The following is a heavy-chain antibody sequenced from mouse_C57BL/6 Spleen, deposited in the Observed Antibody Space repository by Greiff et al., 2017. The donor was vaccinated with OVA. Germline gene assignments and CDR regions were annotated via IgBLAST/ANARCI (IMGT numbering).Heavy chain of an antibody. Sequence: EVKLQESVAELVRPGASVKLSCTASGFNIKNTYMHWVKQRPEQGLEWIGRIDPANGNTKYAPKVPGKATITADTSSHTAYLQLSSLTSADTAIDYCARGNWDVGDYWGQGTTLTVSS. V-gene: IGHV14-3*01. CDR2: IDPANGNT. CDR3: ARGNWDVGDY. J-gene: IGHJ2*01. CDR1: GFNIKNTY. D-gene: IGHD4-1*01.